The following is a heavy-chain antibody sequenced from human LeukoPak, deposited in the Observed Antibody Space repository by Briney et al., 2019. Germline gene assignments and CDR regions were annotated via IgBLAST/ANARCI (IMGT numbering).Heavy chain of an antibody. Sequence: SETLSLTCTVSGGSISDFYWSWIRQSPGKGLEWIGYIHYSGSTNYNPSLKSRITISVDTSKNQFSLRLSSVTAADTAMYFCARVIGNYFPDYWGQGTLVTVSS. D-gene: IGHD1-7*01. CDR3: ARVIGNYFPDY. CDR2: IHYSGST. CDR1: GGSISDFY. J-gene: IGHJ4*02. V-gene: IGHV4-59*01.